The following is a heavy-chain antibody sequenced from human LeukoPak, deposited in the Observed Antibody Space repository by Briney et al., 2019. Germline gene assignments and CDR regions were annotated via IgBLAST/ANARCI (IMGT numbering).Heavy chain of an antibody. CDR3: AKDDGGSYYIYYYYMDV. V-gene: IGHV3-23*01. Sequence: GGTLRLSCAASGFTFSSYGMSWVRQAPGKGLEWVPAISNSGGNTYYADSVKGRFTISRDNSRNTLYLQMNSLRAEDTAVYYCAKDDGGSYYIYYYYMDVWGKGTTVTISS. CDR2: ISNSGGNT. J-gene: IGHJ6*03. CDR1: GFTFSSYG. D-gene: IGHD1-26*01.